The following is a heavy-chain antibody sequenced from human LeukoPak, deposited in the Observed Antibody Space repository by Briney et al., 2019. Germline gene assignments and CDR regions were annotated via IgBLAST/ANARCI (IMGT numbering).Heavy chain of an antibody. CDR2: ISSSSTYI. J-gene: IGHJ4*02. V-gene: IGHV3-21*01. CDR3: ARSPWTEESGYELAFLVD. CDR1: GFTFSTYS. D-gene: IGHD5-12*01. Sequence: GGSLRLSCAASGFTFSTYSMNWVRQAPGKRPEWVSSISSSSTYIYYTDSVKGRFTISRDNAKKSLYLQMHSLGAEDTAVYYYARSPWTEESGYELAFLVDWGQGTLVTVSS.